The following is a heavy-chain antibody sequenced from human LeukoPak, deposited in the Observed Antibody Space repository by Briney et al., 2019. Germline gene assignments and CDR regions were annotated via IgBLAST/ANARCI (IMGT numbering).Heavy chain of an antibody. D-gene: IGHD4-23*01. CDR2: INPNSGGI. J-gene: IGHJ4*02. CDR1: GYTFTGYY. Sequence: ASVKVSCKASGYTFTGYYMHWVRQAPGRGPEWMGWINPNSGGINYAQKFQGRVTMTRDTSISTAYMELSRLRSDDTAMYYCARADGDYGGNYGCWGQGTLVTVSS. CDR3: ARADGDYGGNYGC. V-gene: IGHV1-2*02.